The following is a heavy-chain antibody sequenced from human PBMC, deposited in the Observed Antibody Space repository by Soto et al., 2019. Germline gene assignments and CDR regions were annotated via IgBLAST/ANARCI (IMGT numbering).Heavy chain of an antibody. Sequence: ASVKVSCKASGYTFTSYYMHWVRQAPGQGLEWMGIINPSGGSTSYAQKFQGRVTMTRDTSTSTVYMELSSLRSEDTAVYYCAKDPPPTPSSPWFDPWGQGTLVTVSS. CDR3: AKDPPPTPSSPWFDP. J-gene: IGHJ5*02. CDR2: INPSGGST. V-gene: IGHV1-46*01. CDR1: GYTFTSYY. D-gene: IGHD6-13*01.